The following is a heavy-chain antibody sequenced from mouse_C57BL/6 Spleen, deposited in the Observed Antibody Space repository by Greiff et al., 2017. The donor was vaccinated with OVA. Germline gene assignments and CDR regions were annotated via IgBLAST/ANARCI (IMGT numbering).Heavy chain of an antibody. V-gene: IGHV1-61*01. D-gene: IGHD2-5*01. J-gene: IGHJ2*01. CDR2: IYPSDSET. Sequence: VQLQQPGAELVRPGSSVKLSCKASGYTFTSYWMDLVKQRPGQGLEWIGNIYPSDSETHYNQKFKDKATLTVDKSSSTAYMQLSSLTSEDSAVYYCARVDYSNYFDYWGQGTTLTVSS. CDR1: GYTFTSYW. CDR3: ARVDYSNYFDY.